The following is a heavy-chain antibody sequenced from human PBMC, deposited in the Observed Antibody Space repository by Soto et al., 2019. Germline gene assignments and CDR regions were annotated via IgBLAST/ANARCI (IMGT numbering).Heavy chain of an antibody. CDR3: AKDWDYDRPYYDY. J-gene: IGHJ4*02. CDR2: ISYDGSNK. V-gene: IGHV3-30*18. Sequence: QVQLVESGGGVVQPGRSLRLSCAASGFTFSSYGMHWVRQAPGKGLEWVAVISYDGSNKYYADSVKGRFTISRDNSKNTLYLQMNSLRAEDTAVYYCAKDWDYDRPYYDYWVQGTLVTVSS. D-gene: IGHD3-16*01. CDR1: GFTFSSYG.